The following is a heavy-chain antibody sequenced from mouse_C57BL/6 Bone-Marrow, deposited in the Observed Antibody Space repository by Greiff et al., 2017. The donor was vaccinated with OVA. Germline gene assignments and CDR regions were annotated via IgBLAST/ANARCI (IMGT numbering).Heavy chain of an antibody. J-gene: IGHJ1*03. Sequence: EVHLVESRGGLVKPGGSLKLSCAASGFTFSSYAMSWVRQTPEKRLEWVATISDGGSYTYYPDNVKGRFTISRDNAKNNLYLQMSHLKSEDTAMYYCARDERYYGSNWYFDVWGTGTTVTVSS. V-gene: IGHV5-4*01. CDR3: ARDERYYGSNWYFDV. CDR1: GFTFSSYA. D-gene: IGHD1-1*01. CDR2: ISDGGSYT.